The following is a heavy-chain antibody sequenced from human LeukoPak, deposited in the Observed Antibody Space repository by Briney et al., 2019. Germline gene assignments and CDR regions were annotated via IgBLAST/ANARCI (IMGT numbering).Heavy chain of an antibody. CDR3: ARGLVPKKAFDI. CDR1: GGSISSGGYS. V-gene: IGHV4-30-4*07. J-gene: IGHJ3*02. D-gene: IGHD2-8*02. CDR2: IYYSGST. Sequence: SETLSLTCAVSGGSISSGGYSWSWIRQPPGKGLEWIGYIYYSGSTYYNPSLKSRVTISVDTSKNQFSLKLSSVTAADTAVYYCARGLVPKKAFDIWGQGTMVTVSS.